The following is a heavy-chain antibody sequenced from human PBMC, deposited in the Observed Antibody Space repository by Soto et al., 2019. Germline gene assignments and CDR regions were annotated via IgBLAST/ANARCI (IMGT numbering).Heavy chain of an antibody. Sequence: SETLSLTCTVSGGSISSYYWSWIRQPPGKGLEWIGYIYYSGSTNYNPSLKSRVTISVDTSKNQFSLKLSSVTAADTAVYYCARAPEGGLYPYYYGMDVWGQGTTVTVSS. J-gene: IGHJ6*02. CDR2: IYYSGST. CDR1: GGSISSYY. CDR3: ARAPEGGLYPYYYGMDV. D-gene: IGHD3-3*01. V-gene: IGHV4-59*01.